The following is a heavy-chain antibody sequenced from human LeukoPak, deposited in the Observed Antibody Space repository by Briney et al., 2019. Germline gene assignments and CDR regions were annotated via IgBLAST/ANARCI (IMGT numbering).Heavy chain of an antibody. CDR2: ISAYNGNT. J-gene: IGHJ6*02. D-gene: IGHD2-15*01. CDR3: ARDGNCSGGSCYYYYYGMDV. V-gene: IGHV1-18*01. CDR1: GYTFTSYG. Sequence: ASVKVSCKASGYTFTSYGISWVRQAPGQGLEWMGWISAYNGNTNYAQKLQGRVTMTTDTSTSTAYMELRSLSSDDTAVYYCARDGNCSGGSCYYYYYGMDVWGQGTTVTVSS.